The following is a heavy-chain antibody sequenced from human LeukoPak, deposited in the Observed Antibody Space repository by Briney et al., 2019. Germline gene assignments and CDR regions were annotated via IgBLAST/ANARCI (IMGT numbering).Heavy chain of an antibody. CDR3: VAYGDSWFEY. D-gene: IGHD6-13*01. CDR2: VDTSGST. CDR1: GGSISSHY. Sequence: SETLSLTCTVSGGSISSHYWASIRQSAGKGLDWIGRVDTSGSTKYNPSLRSRVGMSTDTSKNLLSLRLSSVAAADTAVYYCVAYGDSWFEYWGQGALVTVSS. J-gene: IGHJ4*02. V-gene: IGHV4-4*07.